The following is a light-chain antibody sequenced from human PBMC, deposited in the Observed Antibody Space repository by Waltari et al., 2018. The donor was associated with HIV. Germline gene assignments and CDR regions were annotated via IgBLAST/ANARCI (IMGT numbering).Light chain of an antibody. CDR1: SSNIGRNY. CDR2: RNN. V-gene: IGLV1-47*01. Sequence: QSVMTQPPSASGTPGQRVTISCSGSSSNIGRNYVNWYQQPPGTTPKLLIYRNNPRPSGGPDLFSGSKSGTVAALAISGLRSEDEADYYCAAWDDSLSGSWVFGGGTQVTVL. J-gene: IGLJ3*02. CDR3: AAWDDSLSGSWV.